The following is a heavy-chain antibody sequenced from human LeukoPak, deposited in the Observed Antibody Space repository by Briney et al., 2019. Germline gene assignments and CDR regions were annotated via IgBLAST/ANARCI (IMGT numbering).Heavy chain of an antibody. V-gene: IGHV4-38-2*01. CDR2: IYHSGST. Sequence: SETLSLTCVVSGYSISSGYYWGWIRQPPGKGLEWIGSIYHSGSTYYNPSLKSRVTISVDTSKNQFSLKLSSVTAADTAVYYCARVWNYWGQGTLVTVSS. J-gene: IGHJ4*02. CDR1: GYSISSGYY. D-gene: IGHD2-8*01. CDR3: ARVWNY.